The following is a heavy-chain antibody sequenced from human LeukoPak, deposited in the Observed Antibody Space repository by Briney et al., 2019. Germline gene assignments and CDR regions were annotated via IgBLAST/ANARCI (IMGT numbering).Heavy chain of an antibody. CDR1: GFSVSGNY. CDR2: IYNGDTT. CDR3: ARVRSGGVYFYYYMDV. Sequence: GGSLRLSCAASGFSVSGNYMSWVRQAPGKGLEWVSVIYNGDTTYYADSVKGRFTISRDTSKNTLYLQMNSLRAEDTAVYYCARVRSGGVYFYYYMDVWGKGTTVTVSS. J-gene: IGHJ6*03. V-gene: IGHV3-53*01. D-gene: IGHD6-25*01.